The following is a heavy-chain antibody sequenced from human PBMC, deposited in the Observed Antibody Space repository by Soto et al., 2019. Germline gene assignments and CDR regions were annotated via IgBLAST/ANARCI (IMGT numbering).Heavy chain of an antibody. J-gene: IGHJ5*02. V-gene: IGHV3-30-3*01. CDR3: ARAAVRGVRGWFDP. CDR1: GFTFSSYA. D-gene: IGHD3-10*01. Sequence: GGSLRLSCAASGFTFSSYAMHWVRQAPGKGLEWVAVISYDGSNKYYADSVKGRFTISRDNSKNTLYLQMNSLRAEDTAVYYCARAAVRGVRGWFDPWGQGTLVTVSS. CDR2: ISYDGSNK.